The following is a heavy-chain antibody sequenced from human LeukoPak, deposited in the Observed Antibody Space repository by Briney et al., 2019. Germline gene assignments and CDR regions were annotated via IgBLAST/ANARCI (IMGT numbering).Heavy chain of an antibody. D-gene: IGHD3-22*01. CDR1: GYTFTSFY. Sequence: ASVKVSCKASGYTFTSFYMHWMRQAPGQGLEWMGIINPSSGSTSNAQKFQGRVTMTRDTSTSTVYMELSSLRSEDTAVYYCARDGEYYDSRGSYFDSWGQGTLVTVSS. CDR3: ARDGEYYDSRGSYFDS. J-gene: IGHJ4*02. CDR2: INPSSGST. V-gene: IGHV1-46*01.